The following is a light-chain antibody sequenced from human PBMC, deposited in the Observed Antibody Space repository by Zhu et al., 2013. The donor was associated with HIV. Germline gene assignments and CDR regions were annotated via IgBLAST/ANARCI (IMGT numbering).Light chain of an antibody. CDR3: QQYGDSPIT. CDR1: QSLSSSY. Sequence: DIVLTQSPGTLSLSPGERATLSCRASQSLSSSYLAWYQQKPGQPPRLLIYGASSRATGIPDRFSGSGSETDFTLSISRLQPDDFAVYYCQQYGDSPITFGQGTRLQIK. V-gene: IGKV3-20*01. CDR2: GAS. J-gene: IGKJ5*01.